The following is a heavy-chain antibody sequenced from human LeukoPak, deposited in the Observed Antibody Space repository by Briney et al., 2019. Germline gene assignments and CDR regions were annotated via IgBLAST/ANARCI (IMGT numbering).Heavy chain of an antibody. J-gene: IGHJ4*02. CDR3: ARRGYCSGGTCLTFDL. CDR2: IYTSGST. Sequence: TSETLSLTCTVSGGSISSYYWSWIRQPAGKGLEWIGRIYTSGSTNYNPSLKSRLTISVDTSKNQFSLKLSSVTAADTAVYYCARRGYCSGGTCLTFDLWGQGTLVTVSS. D-gene: IGHD2-15*01. V-gene: IGHV4-4*07. CDR1: GGSISSYY.